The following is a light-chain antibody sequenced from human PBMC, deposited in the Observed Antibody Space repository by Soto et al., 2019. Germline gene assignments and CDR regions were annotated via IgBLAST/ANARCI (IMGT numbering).Light chain of an antibody. Sequence: EIVLTQSPGTLSLSPGERATLSCRASQSIYSSYLAWYQHRPGQAPRLLIYAASSRATAVPDRFSGSGSGTEFTLTINRLEPEDFAIYYCQHFGTSLYTFGQGTKLEIK. CDR3: QHFGTSLYT. J-gene: IGKJ2*01. CDR2: AAS. CDR1: QSIYSSY. V-gene: IGKV3-20*01.